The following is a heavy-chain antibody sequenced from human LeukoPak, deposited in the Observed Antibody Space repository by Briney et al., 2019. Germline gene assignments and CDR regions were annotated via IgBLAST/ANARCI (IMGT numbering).Heavy chain of an antibody. CDR2: INTSGST. D-gene: IGHD3-10*01. CDR3: VSAKFLVRGVSWFDP. Sequence: PSETLSLTCTVSGGSISSGSYYWSWIRQPAGKGLEWIGRINTSGSTNYNPSLKSRVTISVDTSKNQFSLKLTSVTAADTAVYYCVSAKFLVRGVSWFDPWGQGTLVTVSS. V-gene: IGHV4-61*02. CDR1: GGSISSGSYY. J-gene: IGHJ5*02.